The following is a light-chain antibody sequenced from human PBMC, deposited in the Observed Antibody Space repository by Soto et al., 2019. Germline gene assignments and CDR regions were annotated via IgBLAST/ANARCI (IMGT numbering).Light chain of an antibody. V-gene: IGKV3-20*01. CDR1: QSVSSSY. CDR3: QQYGSSPT. CDR2: GAS. Sequence: EIVLTQSPGTLSLSPGERDTLSCRASQSVSSSYLAWYQQKPGQAPRLLIYGASSRATGIPDRFSGSGSGTDFTLTISRLKPEDFAVYYCQQYGSSPTFGQGTKVDI. J-gene: IGKJ1*01.